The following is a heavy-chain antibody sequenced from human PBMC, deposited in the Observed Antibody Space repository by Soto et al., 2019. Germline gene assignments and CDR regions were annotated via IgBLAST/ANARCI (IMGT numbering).Heavy chain of an antibody. J-gene: IGHJ1*01. CDR2: VYYSGST. V-gene: IGHV4-39*01. D-gene: IGHD3-3*01. CDR3: ARGQDDFWSGYLH. CDR1: GDSISISSYH. Sequence: PSETLSLTCTISGDSISISSYHWAWIRQPPGKGLEWIGNVYYSGSTYYNPSLKSRVTMSVDTPKKQFSLKLSSVTAADTAVYYCARGQDDFWSGYLHWGQGTRVTVAS.